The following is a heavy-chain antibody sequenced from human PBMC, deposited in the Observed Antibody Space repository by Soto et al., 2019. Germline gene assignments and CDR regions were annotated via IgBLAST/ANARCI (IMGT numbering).Heavy chain of an antibody. CDR2: IYTSGST. D-gene: IGHD6-19*01. J-gene: IGHJ3*02. CDR3: ARARIAVAGRKDDAFDI. V-gene: IGHV4-4*07. Sequence: WSWIRQPAGKGLEWIGRIYTSGSTNYNPSLKSRVTMSVDTSKNQFSLKLSSVTAADTAVYYCARARIAVAGRKDDAFDIWGQGTMVTVSS.